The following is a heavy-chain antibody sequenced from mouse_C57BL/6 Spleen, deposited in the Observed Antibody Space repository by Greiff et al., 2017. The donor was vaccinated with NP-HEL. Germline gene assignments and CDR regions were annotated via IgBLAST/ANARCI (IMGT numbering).Heavy chain of an antibody. D-gene: IGHD2-4*01. CDR2: IDPSDSET. J-gene: IGHJ3*01. CDR3: ARYDYDGEGFAY. V-gene: IGHV1-52*01. Sequence: QVQLKQPGAELVRPGSSVKLSCKASGYTFSSYWMHWVKQRPIQGLEWIGNIDPSDSETHYNQKFKDKATLTVDKSSSTAYMQLSSLTSEDSAVYYCARYDYDGEGFAYWGQGTLVTVSA. CDR1: GYTFSSYW.